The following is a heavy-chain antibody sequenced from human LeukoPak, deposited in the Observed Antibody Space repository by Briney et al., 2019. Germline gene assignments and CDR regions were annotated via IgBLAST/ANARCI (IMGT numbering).Heavy chain of an antibody. CDR2: IYYSGSS. J-gene: IGHJ4*02. CDR3: ARHRSGWLQSSFDY. D-gene: IGHD5-24*01. CDR1: GFTFSSYW. Sequence: PGGSLRLSCAASGFTFSSYWMSWVRQAPGKGLEWIGCIYYSGSSFDNPALKSRVTISVDTSKNQFSLKLSSVTAADTAVYYCARHRSGWLQSSFDYWGQGTLVTVSS. V-gene: IGHV4-39*01.